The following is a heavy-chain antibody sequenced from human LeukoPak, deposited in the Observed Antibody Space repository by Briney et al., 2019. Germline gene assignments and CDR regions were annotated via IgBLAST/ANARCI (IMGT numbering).Heavy chain of an antibody. J-gene: IGHJ4*02. CDR1: GGSISSGSYY. CDR3: ARDFAY. CDR2: IYTSGST. V-gene: IGHV4-61*02. Sequence: SQTLSLTCTVSGGSISSGSYYWSWIRQPAGKGLEWIGRIYTSGSTNYNPSLKGRVTTSVATSKNQFSLKLSSVTAADTAVYYCARDFAYWGQGPLVTVSS.